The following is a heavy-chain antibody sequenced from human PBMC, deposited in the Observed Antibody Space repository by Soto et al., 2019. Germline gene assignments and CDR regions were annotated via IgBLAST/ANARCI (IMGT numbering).Heavy chain of an antibody. D-gene: IGHD3-3*01. CDR1: GGTFSSYA. J-gene: IGHJ5*02. CDR3: AISYYGFWSGYYTGRVYNWFDP. CDR2: IIPFFGTT. V-gene: IGHV1-69*12. Sequence: QVQLVQSGAEMKKPGSSVKVSCKASGGTFSSYAISWVRQAPGQGLEWMGVIIPFFGTTNYAQKFQGRVTITADESTSTAYMELSSLRSEDTAVYYCAISYYGFWSGYYTGRVYNWFDPWGQGTLVTVSS.